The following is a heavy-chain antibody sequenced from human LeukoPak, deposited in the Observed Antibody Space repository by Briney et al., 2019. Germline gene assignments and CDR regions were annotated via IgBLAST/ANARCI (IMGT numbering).Heavy chain of an antibody. CDR2: IYYSGST. CDR1: GGSISSSSYY. Sequence: SETLSLTCTVSGGSISSSSYYWGWIRQPPGKGLEWIGSIYYSGSTYYNPSLKSRVTISVDTSKNQFSLKLSSVTAADTAVYYCARTSTVTTEESWFDPWGQGTLVTVSS. CDR3: ARTSTVTTEESWFDP. D-gene: IGHD4-17*01. V-gene: IGHV4-39*07. J-gene: IGHJ5*02.